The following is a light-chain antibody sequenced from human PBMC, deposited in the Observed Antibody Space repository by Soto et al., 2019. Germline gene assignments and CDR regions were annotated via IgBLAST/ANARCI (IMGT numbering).Light chain of an antibody. CDR3: AAWDDSLNGSYV. J-gene: IGLJ1*01. Sequence: SVLTPPPSTSGTPGQRGTICCSGIRSNIGSNTVTWYQQLPGTAPKLLIYSNNQRPSGVPDRFSGSKSGTSASLAISGLQSEDEADYYCAAWDDSLNGSYVFGTGTKVTVL. CDR1: RSNIGSNT. CDR2: SNN. V-gene: IGLV1-44*01.